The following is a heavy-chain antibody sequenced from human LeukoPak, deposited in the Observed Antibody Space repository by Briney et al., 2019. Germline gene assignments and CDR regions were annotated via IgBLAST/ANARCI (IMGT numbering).Heavy chain of an antibody. Sequence: SETLSLTCAVYGASFSGYYWSWIRQPPGKGLEWIGEINHSGSTNYNPSLKSRVTISVDASKNQFSLKLSSVTAADTAVYYCARGRGLTGSYYFDYWGQGTLVTVSS. CDR3: ARGRGLTGSYYFDY. CDR1: GASFSGYY. CDR2: INHSGST. J-gene: IGHJ4*02. D-gene: IGHD3-9*01. V-gene: IGHV4-34*01.